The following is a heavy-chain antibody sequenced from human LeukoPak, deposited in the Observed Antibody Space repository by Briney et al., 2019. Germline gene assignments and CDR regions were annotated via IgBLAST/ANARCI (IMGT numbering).Heavy chain of an antibody. V-gene: IGHV1-2*02. CDR3: ARDRGNYYGSGSYYTP. D-gene: IGHD3-10*01. CDR2: INPNSGGT. Sequence: ASVKVSCKASGYTFIAYYIHWVRQAPGQGLEWMGWINPNSGGTNYAQKFQGRVTMTRDTSISTAYMELSGLMSDDAAVYYCARDRGNYYGSGSYYTPWGQGTLVTVSS. CDR1: GYTFIAYY. J-gene: IGHJ5*02.